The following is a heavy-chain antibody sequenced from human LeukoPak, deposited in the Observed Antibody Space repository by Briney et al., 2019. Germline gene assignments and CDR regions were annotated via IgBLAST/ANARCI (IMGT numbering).Heavy chain of an antibody. CDR3: ARVISSSSWYKYDY. D-gene: IGHD6-13*01. V-gene: IGHV1-2*06. J-gene: IGHJ4*02. CDR2: INPNSGGT. CDR1: GYTFTGYY. Sequence: ASVKVPCKASGYTFTGYYMHWVRQAPGQGLEWMGRINPNSGGTNYAQKFQGRVTMTRDTSISTAYMELSRLRSDDTAVYYCARVISSSSWYKYDYWGQGTLVTVSS.